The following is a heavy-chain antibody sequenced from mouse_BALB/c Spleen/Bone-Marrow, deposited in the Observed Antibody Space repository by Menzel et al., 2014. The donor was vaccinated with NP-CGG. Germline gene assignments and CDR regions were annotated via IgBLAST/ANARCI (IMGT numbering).Heavy chain of an antibody. CDR3: ARGYYGSSPYFDY. V-gene: IGHV1-9*01. CDR2: ILPGSNSA. D-gene: IGHD1-1*01. CDR1: GYTFSSYW. J-gene: IGHJ2*01. Sequence: VKLQESGAERMKPGASVKISCKASGYTFSSYWIEWIMQRPGHGLEWIGEILPGSNSANYNEKFKGKATFAADTSSNTAYMQLSSLTSEDSAVYYCARGYYGSSPYFDYWGQGTTLTASS.